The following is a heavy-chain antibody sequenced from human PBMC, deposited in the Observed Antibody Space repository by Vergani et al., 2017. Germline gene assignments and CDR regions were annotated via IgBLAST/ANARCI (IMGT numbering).Heavy chain of an antibody. J-gene: IGHJ4*02. V-gene: IGHV3-21*04. CDR1: GFTFSSYS. CDR2: ISSSSSYI. CDR3: AKAFRTTIFDY. D-gene: IGHD1-7*01. Sequence: EVQLVESGGGLVKPGGSLRLSCAASGFTFSSYSMNWVRQAPGKGLEWVSSISSSSSYIYYADSVKGRITISRDNAKTSLYLQLNSLRTTDTAVYYCAKAFRTTIFDYWGQGTLVTVSS.